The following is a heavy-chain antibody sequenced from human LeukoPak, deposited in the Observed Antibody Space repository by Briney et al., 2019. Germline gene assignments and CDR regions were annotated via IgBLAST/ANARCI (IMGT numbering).Heavy chain of an antibody. J-gene: IGHJ4*02. CDR3: ARAPEFSSGWLLDC. CDR2: IYHSGNT. D-gene: IGHD6-19*01. Sequence: SETLSLTCIASGASINTGSYYWGWVRLPPGKGLEWIGAIYHSGNTFYNPSLKSRVAISIDTSRNQFSLSLNSVTAADAGVYYCARAPEFSSGWLLDCWGQGSLVTVSS. V-gene: IGHV4-39*07. CDR1: GASINTGSYY.